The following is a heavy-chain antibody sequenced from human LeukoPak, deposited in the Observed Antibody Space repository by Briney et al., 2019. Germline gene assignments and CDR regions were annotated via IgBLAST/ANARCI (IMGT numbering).Heavy chain of an antibody. Sequence: GESLRLSCAAFGFTFSDYYMSWIRQAPGKGLEWVSYISSSGSTIYYADSVKGRFTISRDNAKNSLYLQMNSLRAEDTAVYYCARGHDRITMIVVVINAFDIWGQGTMVTVSS. D-gene: IGHD3-22*01. CDR3: ARGHDRITMIVVVINAFDI. CDR1: GFTFSDYY. CDR2: ISSSGSTI. V-gene: IGHV3-11*01. J-gene: IGHJ3*02.